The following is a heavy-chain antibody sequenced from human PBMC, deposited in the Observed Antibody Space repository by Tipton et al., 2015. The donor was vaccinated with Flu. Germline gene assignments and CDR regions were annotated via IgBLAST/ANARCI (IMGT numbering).Heavy chain of an antibody. Sequence: PLVQSGAEVKRPGASVKISCKASGYTFSSYHMHWVRQAPGQGLEWMAIIWSSGGSTKYAQKFQGRVTMTRDTSTSTVYMEVSGLRSEDTAVYFCAREPPHSFYFDYWGQGTLVTVSS. V-gene: IGHV1-46*01. CDR2: IWSSGGST. J-gene: IGHJ4*02. CDR1: GYTFSSYH. CDR3: AREPPHSFYFDY.